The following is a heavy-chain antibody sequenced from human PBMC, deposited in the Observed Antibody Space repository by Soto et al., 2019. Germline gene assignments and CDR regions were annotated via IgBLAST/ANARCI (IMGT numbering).Heavy chain of an antibody. Sequence: SETLSLTCTVSGGSISSSSYYWGWIRQPPGKGLEWIGSIYYSGSTYYNPSLKSRVTISVDTSKNQFSLKLSSVTAADTAVYYCARRGFLEWLLSDLGAFDIWGQGTMVTVSS. J-gene: IGHJ3*02. D-gene: IGHD3-3*01. CDR3: ARRGFLEWLLSDLGAFDI. CDR2: IYYSGST. V-gene: IGHV4-39*01. CDR1: GGSISSSSYY.